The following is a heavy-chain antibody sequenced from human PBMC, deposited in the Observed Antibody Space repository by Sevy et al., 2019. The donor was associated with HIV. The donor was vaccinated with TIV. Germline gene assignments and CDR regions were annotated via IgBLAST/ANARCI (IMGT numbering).Heavy chain of an antibody. CDR1: GFTFSSYW. V-gene: IGHV3-7*01. CDR2: IKQDGSEK. D-gene: IGHD1-1*01. Sequence: GGSLRLSCAASGFTFSSYWMSWVRQAPGKGLEWVANIKQDGSEKYYVDSVKGRFTISRDNAKNSLYLQMNSLRAEDTAVYYCARELERLHYYYYCGMDVWGQGTTVTVSS. J-gene: IGHJ6*02. CDR3: ARELERLHYYYYCGMDV.